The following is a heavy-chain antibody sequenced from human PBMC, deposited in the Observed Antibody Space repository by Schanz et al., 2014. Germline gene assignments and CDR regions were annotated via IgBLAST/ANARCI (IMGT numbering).Heavy chain of an antibody. D-gene: IGHD2-2*01. J-gene: IGHJ4*02. CDR2: MIGSGSSV. CDR3: AKVAPAATYLDS. CDR1: GFTFSIYG. V-gene: IGHV3-23*01. Sequence: EVQLLESGGGLVQPGGSLRLSCAASGFTFSIYGMSWVRQAPGKGLEWVSRMIGSGSSVFYADSVKGRFTISRDNLKNTVYLQMNSLRAGDTAVYYCAKVAPAATYLDSWGLGTLVNVSS.